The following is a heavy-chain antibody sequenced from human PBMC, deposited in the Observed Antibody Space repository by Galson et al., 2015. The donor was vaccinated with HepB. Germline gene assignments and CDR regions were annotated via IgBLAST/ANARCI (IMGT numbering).Heavy chain of an antibody. Sequence: LRLSCAVSGFTFSRYWMSWVRQAPGKGLEWVATIKQDGSEKYCVDSVKGRFTISRDSAKNSLYLQMNSLRVEDTAVYYCARDMVAVLGSFDVWGQGTMVTVS. V-gene: IGHV3-7*01. CDR3: ARDMVAVLGSFDV. CDR1: GFTFSRYW. CDR2: IKQDGSEK. J-gene: IGHJ3*01. D-gene: IGHD4/OR15-4a*01.